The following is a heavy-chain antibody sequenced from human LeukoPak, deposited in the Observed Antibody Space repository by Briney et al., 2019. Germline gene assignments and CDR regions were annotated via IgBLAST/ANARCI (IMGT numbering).Heavy chain of an antibody. J-gene: IGHJ5*02. CDR2: INPSGGST. D-gene: IGHD3-3*01. V-gene: IGHV1-46*01. Sequence: ASVTVSCTASGYTFTSYYMHWVRQAPGQGLEWMGIINPSGGSTSYAQKFQGRVTMTRDTSTSTVYMELSSLRSEDTAVYYCARDGPRTEWFRNWFDPWGQGTLVTVSS. CDR3: ARDGPRTEWFRNWFDP. CDR1: GYTFTSYY.